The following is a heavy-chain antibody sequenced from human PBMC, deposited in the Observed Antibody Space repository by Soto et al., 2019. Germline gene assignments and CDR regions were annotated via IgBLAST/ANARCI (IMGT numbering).Heavy chain of an antibody. Sequence: GESLKISCKGSGYSFTSYWIVWVCQMPGKGLEWIGIIYPGDSDTRYSPSFQGQVTISADKSTSTAYLQWSSLKASDTAMYYCARITIGYCSSTSCSLNWFDPWAQGTLVTSPQ. CDR2: IYPGDSDT. CDR3: ARITIGYCSSTSCSLNWFDP. J-gene: IGHJ5*02. V-gene: IGHV5-51*01. D-gene: IGHD2-2*01. CDR1: GYSFTSYW.